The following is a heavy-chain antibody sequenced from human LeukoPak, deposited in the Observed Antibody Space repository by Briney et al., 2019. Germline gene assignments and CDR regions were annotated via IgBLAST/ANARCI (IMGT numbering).Heavy chain of an antibody. Sequence: ASVKVSCKASGYTFTGYYMHWVRQAPGQGLEWMGWINPNSGGTNYAQKFQGRVTMTRDTSISTAYMELSRLRSDDTAVYYCARAIYSSSSLGYYYYCMDVWGKGTTVTVSS. CDR1: GYTFTGYY. CDR3: ARAIYSSSSLGYYYYCMDV. J-gene: IGHJ6*03. V-gene: IGHV1-2*02. CDR2: INPNSGGT. D-gene: IGHD6-6*01.